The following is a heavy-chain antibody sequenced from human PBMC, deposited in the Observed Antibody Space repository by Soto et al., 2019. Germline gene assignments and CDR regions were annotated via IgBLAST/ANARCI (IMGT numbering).Heavy chain of an antibody. J-gene: IGHJ4*02. CDR3: ASGTLSTIAAPDS. CDR2: IYYTGGT. CDR1: GGTIRGYY. D-gene: IGHD6-13*01. Sequence: SDTQCLTCNVAGGTIRGYYCDWMRPPPGKTLEWIGSIYYTGGTNYNPSLKSRVTISVDTSKNHFSLKFNSLTAADTAVYYCASGTLSTIAAPDSWGQGTLVTVSS. V-gene: IGHV4-59*07.